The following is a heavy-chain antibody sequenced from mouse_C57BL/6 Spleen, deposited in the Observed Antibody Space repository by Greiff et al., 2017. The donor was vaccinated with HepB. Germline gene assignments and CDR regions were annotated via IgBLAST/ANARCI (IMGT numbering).Heavy chain of an antibody. J-gene: IGHJ4*01. V-gene: IGHV1-69*01. CDR2: IDPSDSYT. Sequence: VQLQQPGAELVMPGASVKLSCKASGYTFTSYWMHWVKQRPGQGLEWIGEIDPSDSYTNYNQKFKGKSTLTVDKSSSTAYMQLSSLTSEDSAVYYCARGGVDYWGQGTSVTVSS. CDR3: ARGGVDY. CDR1: GYTFTSYW.